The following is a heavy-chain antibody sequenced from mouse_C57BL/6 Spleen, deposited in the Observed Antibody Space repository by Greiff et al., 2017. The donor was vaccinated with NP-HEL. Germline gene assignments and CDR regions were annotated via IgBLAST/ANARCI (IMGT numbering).Heavy chain of an antibody. D-gene: IGHD1-1*01. CDR2: TNPTNGRT. Sequence: QVQLQQPGAELVKAGASVKMSCKASGYTFTSYWMHWVKQRLGQGLEWFAETNPTNGRTYYNEKFKSKATLTVDKSSSTAYMLLSGPTFEDSAVYYCARIKKIVATYLDYWVQGTTLTVSS. CDR1: GYTFTSYW. V-gene: IGHV1S81*02. CDR3: ARIKKIVATYLDY. J-gene: IGHJ2*01.